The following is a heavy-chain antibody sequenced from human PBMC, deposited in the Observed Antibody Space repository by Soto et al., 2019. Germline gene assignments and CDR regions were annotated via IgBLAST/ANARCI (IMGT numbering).Heavy chain of an antibody. CDR2: INPNSGGT. CDR1: GYTFTGYY. V-gene: IGHV1-2*04. CDR3: ARDNDCFDP. J-gene: IGHJ5*02. D-gene: IGHD2-8*01. Sequence: GASVKVSCKASGYTFTGYYIYWLRQAPGQGLEWMGWINPNSGGTNYAQKFQGWVTMTRDTSITTAYMELSRLRSDDTAVYYCARDNDCFDPWGQGTLVTVSS.